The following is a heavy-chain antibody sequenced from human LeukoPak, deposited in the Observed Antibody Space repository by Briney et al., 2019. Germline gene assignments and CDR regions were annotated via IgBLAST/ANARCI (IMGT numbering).Heavy chain of an antibody. V-gene: IGHV1-46*01. CDR1: GYTFTSYY. D-gene: IGHD2-21*02. CDR3: ARGSGYCGGDCYSDWFDP. Sequence: ASVKVSCKASGYTFTSYYMHWVRQAPGQGLEWVGIINPSGGSTSYARKFQGRVTMTRDTSTSTVYMELSSLRSEDTAVYYCARGSGYCGGDCYSDWFDPWGQGTLVTVSS. J-gene: IGHJ5*02. CDR2: INPSGGST.